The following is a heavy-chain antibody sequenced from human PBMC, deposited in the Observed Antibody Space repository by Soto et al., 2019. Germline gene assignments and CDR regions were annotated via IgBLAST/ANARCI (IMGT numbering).Heavy chain of an antibody. CDR2: ISSSGSNI. CDR1: GFTFSTYS. J-gene: IGHJ5*02. V-gene: IGHV3-48*01. Sequence: EVQLVESGGGLVQPGGSLRLSCAASGFTFSTYSMNWVRQAPGKGLEWVSYISSSGSNIYYADSVEGRFTISRDNAKNSLYLQMNSLRAEDTAVYYCARDPDGEQPTGWFDPWGQGTLVTVSS. CDR3: ARDPDGEQPTGWFDP. D-gene: IGHD6-13*01.